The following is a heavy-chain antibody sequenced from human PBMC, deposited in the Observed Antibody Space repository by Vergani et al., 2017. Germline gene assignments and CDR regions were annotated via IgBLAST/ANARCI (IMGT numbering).Heavy chain of an antibody. CDR3: ARISAEMSEGAAGDAFDI. CDR2: IFSNDEK. CDR1: GFSLSNARMG. D-gene: IGHD3-16*01. J-gene: IGHJ3*02. V-gene: IGHV2-26*01. Sequence: QVTLKESGPVLVKPTETLTLTCTVSGFSLSNARMGVSWIRQPPGKALEWLAHIFSNDEKSDSTSLKSRLTISTDTSKSQVVLTMNNRDPVDTATYYCARISAEMSEGAAGDAFDIWGQGTMVTVSS.